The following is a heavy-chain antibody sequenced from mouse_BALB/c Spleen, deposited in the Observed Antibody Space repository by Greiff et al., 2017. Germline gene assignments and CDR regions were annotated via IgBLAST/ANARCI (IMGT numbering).Heavy chain of an antibody. Sequence: VQLKQSGPELVKPGASVKMSCKASGYTFTSYVMHWVKQKPGQGLEWIGYINPYNDGTKYNEKFKGKATLTSDKSSSTAYMELSSLTSEDSAVYYCARKDRYDYYAMDYWGQGTSVTVSS. D-gene: IGHD2-14*01. CDR2: INPYNDGT. CDR1: GYTFTSYV. CDR3: ARKDRYDYYAMDY. V-gene: IGHV1-14*01. J-gene: IGHJ4*01.